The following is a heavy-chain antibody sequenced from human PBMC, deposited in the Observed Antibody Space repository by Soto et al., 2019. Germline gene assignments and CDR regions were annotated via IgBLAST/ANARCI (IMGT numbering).Heavy chain of an antibody. Sequence: SETLSLTCTVSGGSISSYYWSWIRQPPGKGLEWIGYIYYSGSTNYNPSLKSRVTISVDTSKNQFSLKLSSVTAADTAVYYCARHEDGDYGYWARGTLVTVSS. D-gene: IGHD4-17*01. CDR3: ARHEDGDYGY. CDR1: GGSISSYY. J-gene: IGHJ4*02. V-gene: IGHV4-59*08. CDR2: IYYSGST.